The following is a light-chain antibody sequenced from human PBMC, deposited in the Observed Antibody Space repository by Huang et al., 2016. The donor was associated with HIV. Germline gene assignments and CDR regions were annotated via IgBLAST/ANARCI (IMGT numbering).Light chain of an antibody. V-gene: IGKV4-1*01. Sequence: DIVMTQSPDSLAVSLGERATIDCKSGQSLLYTSNNKNYLAWYQQRPGQPPKVLIYWASTRESGVPDRFRGSGSGTDFTLTTSSLQAEDVAIYYCQQYHSHPWTFGQGTKVEIK. CDR1: QSLLYTSNNKNY. CDR2: WAS. J-gene: IGKJ1*01. CDR3: QQYHSHPWT.